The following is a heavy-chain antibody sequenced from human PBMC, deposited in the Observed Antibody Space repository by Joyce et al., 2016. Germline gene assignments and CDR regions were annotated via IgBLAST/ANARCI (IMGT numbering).Heavy chain of an antibody. D-gene: IGHD2-15*01. CDR3: VRDVVADAVGFHWFDP. J-gene: IGHJ5*02. Sequence: QVQLVESGGGVAQPGRSLSLSCLTSEFTFTSYGMHWVRQAPGKGMEWVAIIYFDKSNKYYGDSGKGRFIISRNISKNTLYLQMNSLRVEDTAVYFCVRDVVADAVGFHWFDPWGQGTLVTVSS. V-gene: IGHV3-33*01. CDR2: IYFDKSNK. CDR1: EFTFTSYG.